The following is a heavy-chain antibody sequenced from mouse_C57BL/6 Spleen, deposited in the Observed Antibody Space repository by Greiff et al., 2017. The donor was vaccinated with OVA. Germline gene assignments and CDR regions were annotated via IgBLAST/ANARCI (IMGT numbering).Heavy chain of an antibody. V-gene: IGHV1-55*01. D-gene: IGHD1-1*01. CDR1: GYTFTSYW. CDR2: LYPGSGSP. Sequence: QVQLQQPGAELVKPGASVKMSCKASGYTFTSYWITWVKQRPGQGLEWIGDLYPGSGSPNYNEKFKSKATLTVDTSSSTAYMQRSSLTSEDSAVYYCARCYYGSSYVGNYFDYWGQGTTLTVSS. CDR3: ARCYYGSSYVGNYFDY. J-gene: IGHJ2*01.